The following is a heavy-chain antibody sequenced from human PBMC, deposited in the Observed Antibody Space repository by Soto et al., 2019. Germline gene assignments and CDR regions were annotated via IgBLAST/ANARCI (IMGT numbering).Heavy chain of an antibody. CDR1: GLTFSSYA. V-gene: IGHV3-23*01. J-gene: IGHJ3*02. Sequence: EVQLLESGGGLVQPGGSLRLSCAASGLTFSSYAMNWVRQAPGKGLECVSAISGSGGRTYYGDSVKGRFTISRDNSKNTLYLKMNSLRAEDTAVYYCAKDRSSSTIDAFDIWGQGTMVTVSS. CDR2: ISGSGGRT. D-gene: IGHD2-2*01. CDR3: AKDRSSSTIDAFDI.